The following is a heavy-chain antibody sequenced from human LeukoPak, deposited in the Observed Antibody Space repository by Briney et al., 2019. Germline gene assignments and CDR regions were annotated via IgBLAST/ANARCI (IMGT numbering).Heavy chain of an antibody. CDR1: GGSISSGDYY. D-gene: IGHD5-12*01. Sequence: SQTLSLTCSVSGGSISSGDYYWSWIRQPPGKGLEWIGYIYYSGSTYYNPSLKSRVTISVDTSKNQFSLKLSSVTAADTAVYYCARAPGWLYFDYWGQGTLVTVSS. V-gene: IGHV4-30-4*01. CDR2: IYYSGST. J-gene: IGHJ4*02. CDR3: ARAPGWLYFDY.